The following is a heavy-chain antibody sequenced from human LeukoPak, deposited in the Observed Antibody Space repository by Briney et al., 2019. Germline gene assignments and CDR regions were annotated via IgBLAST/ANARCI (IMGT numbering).Heavy chain of an antibody. D-gene: IGHD6-13*01. J-gene: IGHJ4*02. CDR3: ARGGKNIAAAGHFDY. CDR1: GYTFTSYY. CDR2: INPSGGST. Sequence: GASVKVSCKASGYTFTSYYMHWVRQAPGQGLEWRGIINPSGGSTSYAQKFQGRVTMTRDTSTSTVYMELSSLRSEDTAVYYCARGGKNIAAAGHFDYWGQGTLVTVSS. V-gene: IGHV1-46*01.